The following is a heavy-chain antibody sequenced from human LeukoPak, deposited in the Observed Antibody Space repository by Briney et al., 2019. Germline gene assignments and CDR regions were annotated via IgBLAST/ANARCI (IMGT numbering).Heavy chain of an antibody. CDR3: ARGGGDHAFDI. D-gene: IGHD3-16*01. J-gene: IGHJ3*02. V-gene: IGHV3-74*01. Sequence: GGSLRLSCAASGFTFTSYWMHWVRQAPGKGLVWVSRINLDASNTIYADSVKGRFTASRDNAKNTLYLQLSSLRGEDTAMYYCARGGGDHAFDIWGQGTMVTVSS. CDR1: GFTFTSYW. CDR2: INLDASNT.